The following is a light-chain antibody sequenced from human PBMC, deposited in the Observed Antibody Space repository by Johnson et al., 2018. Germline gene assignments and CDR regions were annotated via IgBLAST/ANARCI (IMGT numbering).Light chain of an antibody. CDR1: SSNIGNNY. CDR2: ENN. CDR3: GTWDSSLSAGNV. Sequence: QSVLTQPPSVSAAPGQKVTISCSGSSSNIGNNYVSWYQQLPGTAPKLLIYENNKGPSGIPDRFSGSKSGTSATLGITGLQTGDEADYYCGTWDSSLSAGNVFGTGTKVT. J-gene: IGLJ1*01. V-gene: IGLV1-51*02.